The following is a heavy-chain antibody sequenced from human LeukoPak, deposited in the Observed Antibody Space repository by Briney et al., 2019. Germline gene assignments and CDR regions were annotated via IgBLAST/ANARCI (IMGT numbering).Heavy chain of an antibody. Sequence: GGSLRLSCAASGFRFNTYWMSWVRQAPGKGLEWVANIKQDGNEKYYADSVKGRFTISRDNGKNSLDLQMNSLRADDTAVYFCAREDRISIGNDALDLWGQGTTVTVSS. CDR1: GFRFNTYW. V-gene: IGHV3-7*01. D-gene: IGHD2/OR15-2a*01. J-gene: IGHJ3*01. CDR3: AREDRISIGNDALDL. CDR2: IKQDGNEK.